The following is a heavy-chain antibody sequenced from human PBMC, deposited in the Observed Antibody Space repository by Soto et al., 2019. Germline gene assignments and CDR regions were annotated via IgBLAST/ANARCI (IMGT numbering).Heavy chain of an antibody. V-gene: IGHV4-61*01. CDR3: ARDSRIAVAGTGHVDY. Sequence: SETLSLTCTVSGGSVSSGSYYWSWIRQPPGKGLEWIGYIYYSGSTNYNPSLKSRVTISVDTSKNQFSLKLSSVTAADTAVYYCARDSRIAVAGTGHVDYWGQGTLVTVSS. J-gene: IGHJ4*02. D-gene: IGHD6-19*01. CDR2: IYYSGST. CDR1: GGSVSSGSYY.